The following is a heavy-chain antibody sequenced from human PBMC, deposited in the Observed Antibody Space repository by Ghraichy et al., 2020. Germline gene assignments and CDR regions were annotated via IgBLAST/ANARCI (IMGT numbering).Heavy chain of an antibody. D-gene: IGHD4-23*01. CDR3: ARAVTTVGGPHQELDY. V-gene: IGHV4-34*01. J-gene: IGHJ4*02. CDR2: INHSGST. CDR1: GGSFSGYY. Sequence: GSLRLSCAVYGGSFSGYYWSWIRQPPGKGLEWIGEINHSGSTNYNPSLKSRVTISVDTSKNQFSLKLSSVTAADTAVYYCARAVTTVGGPHQELDYWGQGTLVTVSS.